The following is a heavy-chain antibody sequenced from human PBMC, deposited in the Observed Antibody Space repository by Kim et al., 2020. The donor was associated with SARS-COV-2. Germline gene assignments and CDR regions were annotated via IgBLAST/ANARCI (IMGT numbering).Heavy chain of an antibody. CDR1: GFTFSSYA. J-gene: IGHJ6*04. CDR2: ISYDGSNK. V-gene: IGHV3-30-3*01. CDR3: ARVLTIYDSGPLDV. D-gene: IGHD3-22*01. Sequence: GGSLRLSCAASGFTFSSYAMHWVRQAPGKGLEWVAFISYDGSNKYYADSVKGRFTISRDNSKNTLYLQMNSLRAEDTAVYYCARVLTIYDSGPLDVWGKGTTVTVSS.